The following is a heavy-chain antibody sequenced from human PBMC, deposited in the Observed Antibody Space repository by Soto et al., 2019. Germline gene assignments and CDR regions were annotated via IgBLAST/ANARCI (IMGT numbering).Heavy chain of an antibody. CDR2: INSDGGST. CDR1: AFTFSNYW. V-gene: IGHV3-74*01. J-gene: IGHJ3*02. D-gene: IGHD6-13*01. Sequence: LRLSCAASAFTFSNYWMHWVRQAPGKGLVWVSRINSDGGSTSYADSVKGRFTISRDNAKNTLYLQMSSLRAEDTAVYYCARQYSSSWYNAFDIWGQGTMVTVSS. CDR3: ARQYSSSWYNAFDI.